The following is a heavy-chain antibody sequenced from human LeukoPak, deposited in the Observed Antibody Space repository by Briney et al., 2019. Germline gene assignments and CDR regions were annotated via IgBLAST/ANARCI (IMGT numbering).Heavy chain of an antibody. CDR2: IYYSGST. CDR3: ARGGGVGYYYYYMDV. D-gene: IGHD1-26*01. CDR1: GGSISSSSYY. Sequence: SETLSLTCTVSGGSISSSSYYWGWIRQPPGKGLEWIGSIYYSGSTYYNPSLKSRVTISVDTSKNQFSLKLSSVTAADTAVYYCARGGGVGYYYYYMDVWGKGTTVTISS. V-gene: IGHV4-39*07. J-gene: IGHJ6*03.